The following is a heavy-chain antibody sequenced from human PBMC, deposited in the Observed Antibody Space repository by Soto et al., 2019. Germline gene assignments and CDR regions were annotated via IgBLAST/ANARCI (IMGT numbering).Heavy chain of an antibody. CDR2: ISYDGSNK. CDR3: ARDHYDFWSGYWNWFDP. D-gene: IGHD3-3*01. J-gene: IGHJ5*02. V-gene: IGHV3-30-3*01. Sequence: QVQLVESGGGVVQPGRSLRLSCAASGFTFSRYAMHWVRQAPGKGLEWVAVISYDGSNKYYADSVKGRFTISRDNSKNTLYLQMNSLRAEDTAVYYCARDHYDFWSGYWNWFDPWGQGTLVTVSS. CDR1: GFTFSRYA.